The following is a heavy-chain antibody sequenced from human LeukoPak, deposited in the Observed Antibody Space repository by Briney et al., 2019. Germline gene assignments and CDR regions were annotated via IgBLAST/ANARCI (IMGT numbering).Heavy chain of an antibody. J-gene: IGHJ4*02. V-gene: IGHV1-2*02. D-gene: IGHD2-2*01. CDR2: IHPKSGGP. CDR1: GYTFTDFY. Sequence: ASVKVSCKVSGYTFTDFYMHWVRQAPGQGLEWMGWIHPKSGGPHYAPKFQGRVTMTRDTSLSTAYMELSSLTADDTAVYYCAKHPHISSTSCFDYWGQGTLVTVSS. CDR3: AKHPHISSTSCFDY.